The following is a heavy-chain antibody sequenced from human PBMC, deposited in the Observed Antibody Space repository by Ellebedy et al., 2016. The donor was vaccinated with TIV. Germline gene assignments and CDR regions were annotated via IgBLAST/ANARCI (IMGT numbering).Heavy chain of an antibody. CDR3: AKGRGGGSDTSAPRYYFDY. CDR1: GFTFSSYG. V-gene: IGHV3-23*01. J-gene: IGHJ4*02. Sequence: GESLKISCAASGFTFSSYGMSWVRQAPGKGLEWVSTISSTGSRTYYADSVEGRFIISRDNSKKTLYLQMNSLRAEDTAVYYCAKGRGGGSDTSAPRYYFDYWGLGTLVTVSS. D-gene: IGHD3-22*01. CDR2: ISSTGSRT.